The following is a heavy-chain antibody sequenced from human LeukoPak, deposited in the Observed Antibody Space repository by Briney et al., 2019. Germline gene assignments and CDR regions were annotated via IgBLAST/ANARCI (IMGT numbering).Heavy chain of an antibody. CDR1: GFTFSSYW. V-gene: IGHV3-74*01. J-gene: IGHJ6*02. CDR2: INSDGSST. Sequence: PGGSLRLSCAASGFTFSSYWMHWVRQAPGEGLVWVSRINSDGSSTSYADSVKGRFTISRDNAKNTLYLQMNSLRAEDTAVYYCARDGTVDYYYYYGMDVWGQGTTVTVPS. CDR3: ARDGTVDYYYYYGMDV. D-gene: IGHD1-1*01.